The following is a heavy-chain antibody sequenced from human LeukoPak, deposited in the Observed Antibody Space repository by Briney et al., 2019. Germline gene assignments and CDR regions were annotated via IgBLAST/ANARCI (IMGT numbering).Heavy chain of an antibody. CDR2: IKQEGSEK. CDR1: GSTFSSYW. V-gene: IGHV3-7*01. D-gene: IGHD6-19*01. J-gene: IGHJ4*02. Sequence: LSGGSLRLSCAASGSTFSSYWMNWVRQAPGKGLEWVANIKQEGSEKYYVDSVKGRFTISRDNAKNSLYLQLNSLRAEDTAVYYCARSPVAEVDYFDYWGQGTLVTVSS. CDR3: ARSPVAEVDYFDY.